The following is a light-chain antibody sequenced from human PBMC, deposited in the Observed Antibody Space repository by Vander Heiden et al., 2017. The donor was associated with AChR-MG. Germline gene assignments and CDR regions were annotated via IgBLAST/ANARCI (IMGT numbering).Light chain of an antibody. J-gene: IGLJ3*02. CDR1: SLRSYY. CDR3: NSRDSSGTHWV. CDR2: GKN. Sequence: SSELTQDPAVSVALGQTVRITCQGDSLRSYYASWYQQKPGQAPVLVIYGKNNRPSGIPGRSSVSSSGNTASLTITGAQAEDEADYYCNSRDSSGTHWVFGGGTKLTVL. V-gene: IGLV3-19*01.